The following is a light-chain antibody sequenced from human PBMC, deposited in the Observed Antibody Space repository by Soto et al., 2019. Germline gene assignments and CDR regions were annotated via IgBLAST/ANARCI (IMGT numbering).Light chain of an antibody. CDR3: QVWDGTTAV. CDR2: QDN. J-gene: IGLJ2*01. Sequence: SYELTQPLSVSVSPGQTATITCSGDKLGDKYACWYQQKPGQSPVLVIYQDNKRPSAIPERFSGSNSGNTATLTVSGTQAIDEADYFCQVWDGTTAVFGGGTQLTVL. CDR1: KLGDKY. V-gene: IGLV3-1*01.